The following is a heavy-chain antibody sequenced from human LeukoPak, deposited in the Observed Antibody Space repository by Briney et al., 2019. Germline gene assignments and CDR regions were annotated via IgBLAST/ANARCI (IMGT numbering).Heavy chain of an antibody. Sequence: GGSLRLSCAASGFTFSSYAMNWVRQAPGKGLEWVSSISSGSTYIYYADSLKGRFTISRDSAKNSLYLQMNSLRAEDTAVYYCARGLAAAGTAYYFDYWGQGTLVTVSS. D-gene: IGHD6-13*01. CDR3: ARGLAAAGTAYYFDY. CDR2: ISSGSTYI. J-gene: IGHJ4*02. CDR1: GFTFSSYA. V-gene: IGHV3-21*01.